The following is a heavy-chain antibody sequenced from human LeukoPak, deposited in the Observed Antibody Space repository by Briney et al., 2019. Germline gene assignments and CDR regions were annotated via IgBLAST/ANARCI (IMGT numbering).Heavy chain of an antibody. CDR1: GGSISSYY. V-gene: IGHV4-59*01. J-gene: IGHJ4*02. D-gene: IGHD4-23*01. Sequence: SETLSLTCTVSGGSISSYYWSWIRQPPGKGLEWIGYIHYSGSTNYNPSLKSRVTILLDTSKNQFSLKLNSVTAADTAVYYCARIGGLNSLDYWGQGTLVTVSS. CDR3: ARIGGLNSLDY. CDR2: IHYSGST.